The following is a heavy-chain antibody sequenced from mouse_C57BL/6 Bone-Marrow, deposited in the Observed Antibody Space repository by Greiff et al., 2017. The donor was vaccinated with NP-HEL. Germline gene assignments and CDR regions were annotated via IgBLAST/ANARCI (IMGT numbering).Heavy chain of an antibody. CDR3: ARWTLLLGFAY. J-gene: IGHJ3*01. V-gene: IGHV1-7*01. CDR1: GYTFTSYW. Sequence: QVQLQQSGAELAKPGASVKLSCKASGYTFTSYWMHWVKQRPGQGLEWIGYINPSSGYTKYNQKFKDKATFTADKSTSTAYMQLSSLTYEDSAVYYCARWTLLLGFAYWGQGTLVTVSA. D-gene: IGHD1-1*01. CDR2: INPSSGYT.